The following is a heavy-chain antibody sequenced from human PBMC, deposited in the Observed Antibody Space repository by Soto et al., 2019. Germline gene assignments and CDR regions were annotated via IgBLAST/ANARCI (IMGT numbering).Heavy chain of an antibody. Sequence: QVPLAQSGAEVKKPGASVKVSCKTSGYTFTGYFIHWVRQAPGQGLEWMAYINPNSGATKDAQKFQGRVTLTRDTSINTAYMEMSMLTSNDTAVYYCARGGGTVLAPLPWGQGTLVTVSS. CDR3: ARGGGTVLAPLP. CDR1: GYTFTGYF. CDR2: INPNSGAT. J-gene: IGHJ5*02. D-gene: IGHD3-10*01. V-gene: IGHV1-2*02.